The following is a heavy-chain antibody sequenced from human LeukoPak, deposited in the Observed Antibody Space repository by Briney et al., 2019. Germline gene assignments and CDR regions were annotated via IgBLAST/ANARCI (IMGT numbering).Heavy chain of an antibody. J-gene: IGHJ4*02. CDR3: ARDQEIQLWFVDY. D-gene: IGHD5-18*01. CDR2: INPNSGGT. V-gene: IGHV1-2*02. Sequence: GASVKASCKASGYTVTGYYMHWVRQAPGQGLEWRGWINPNSGGTNYAQKFQGRVTMTRDTSISTAYMELSRLRSDDTAVYYCARDQEIQLWFVDYWGQGTLVTVSS. CDR1: GYTVTGYY.